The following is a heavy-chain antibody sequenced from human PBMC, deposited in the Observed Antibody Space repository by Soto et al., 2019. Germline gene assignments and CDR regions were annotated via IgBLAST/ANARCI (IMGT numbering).Heavy chain of an antibody. D-gene: IGHD5-18*01. J-gene: IGHJ4*02. CDR1: GWSFASYG. CDR3: ATGPRQLWLFSPFDY. Sequence: GKVCCEASGWSFASYGISWVRQAPGQGLEGMGWISAYNGNTNYAQKLQGRATMTTDTSTSTAYMELRSLRSDDTAVYYCATGPRQLWLFSPFDYWGQGTLVTVSS. CDR2: ISAYNGNT. V-gene: IGHV1-18*04.